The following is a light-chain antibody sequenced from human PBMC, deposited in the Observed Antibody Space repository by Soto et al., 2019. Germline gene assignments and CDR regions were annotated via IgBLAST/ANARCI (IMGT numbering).Light chain of an antibody. CDR1: QSVGNY. V-gene: IGKV3-20*01. J-gene: IGKJ1*01. CDR2: GAS. CDR3: QHYGSSPWT. Sequence: EIVLPQSPATLSLSPGERATLSCRASQSVGNYLDWYQQKPGQAPRLLIYGASSRATGIPDRFSGSGSGPDFTLTISRLGPEDFAVYFCQHYGSSPWTFGQGTKVDIK.